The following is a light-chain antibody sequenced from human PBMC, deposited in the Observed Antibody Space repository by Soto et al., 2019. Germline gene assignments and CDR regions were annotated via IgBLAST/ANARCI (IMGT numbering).Light chain of an antibody. Sequence: DRVTITFRASHSIIFYLTLYQLKPGKAPNLLMYGASYLKRGVPPTFSSSGSGTDFTLTISSLQSEDFAVYYCKQYNHWPRWTLGQGTKVDIK. CDR3: KQYNHWPRWT. V-gene: IGKV1-39*02. J-gene: IGKJ1*01. CDR2: GAS. CDR1: HSIIFY.